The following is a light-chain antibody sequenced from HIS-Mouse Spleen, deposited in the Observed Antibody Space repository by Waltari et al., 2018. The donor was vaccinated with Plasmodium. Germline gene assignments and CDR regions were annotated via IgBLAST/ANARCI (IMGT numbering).Light chain of an antibody. CDR1: ALPKKY. V-gene: IGLV3-10*01. CDR2: EDS. J-gene: IGLJ3*02. Sequence: SYELTQPPSVSVSPGQTARITCSGDALPKKYAYWDQQKSGQDPVLVIDEDSKRPSGRPGRVAGSSSGTMATLTISGAEVEDEADYYCYSTDSSGNHRVFGGGTKLTVL. CDR3: YSTDSSGNHRV.